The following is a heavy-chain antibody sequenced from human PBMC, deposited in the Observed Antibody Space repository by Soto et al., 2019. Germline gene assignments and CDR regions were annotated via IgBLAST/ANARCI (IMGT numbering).Heavy chain of an antibody. CDR1: GGTFSSYA. V-gene: IGHV1-69*01. CDR3: AREGASGSHIGY. Sequence: QVQLVQSGAEVKKPGSSVKVSCKASGGTFSSYAISWVRQAPGQGLEWMGGIIPSFVTANYAQKFQGRVTITADDYTSTAYMELSSLRSEDTAVYYCAREGASGSHIGYWGQGTLVTVSS. D-gene: IGHD3-22*01. J-gene: IGHJ4*02. CDR2: IIPSFVTA.